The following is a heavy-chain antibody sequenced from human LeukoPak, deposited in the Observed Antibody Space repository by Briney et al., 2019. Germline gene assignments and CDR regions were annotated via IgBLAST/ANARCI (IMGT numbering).Heavy chain of an antibody. CDR3: ARRSSYSSSVRCRFDP. Sequence: SETLSLTCAVYGGSFSGYYWSWIRQPPGKGLEWIGEINHSGSTNYNPSLKSRVTISVDTSKNQFSLKLSSVTAADTAVYYCARRSSYSSSVRCRFDPWGQGTLVTVSS. V-gene: IGHV4-34*01. CDR2: INHSGST. D-gene: IGHD6-13*01. J-gene: IGHJ5*02. CDR1: GGSFSGYY.